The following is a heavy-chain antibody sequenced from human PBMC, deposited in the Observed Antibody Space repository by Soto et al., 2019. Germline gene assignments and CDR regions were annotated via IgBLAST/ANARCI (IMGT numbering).Heavy chain of an antibody. CDR2: ISAYNGDT. J-gene: IGHJ4*02. D-gene: IGHD6-19*01. Sequence: QVQLVQSGAEVKKPGASVKVSCKASGYTFTSYGISWVRQAPGQGLEWMGWISAYNGDTNYVQKLQGRVTMTTDTSTSTAYMELRSLRSDDTAVYYCARESGRKDSGWLAEDYWGQGTLVTVSS. V-gene: IGHV1-18*01. CDR3: ARESGRKDSGWLAEDY. CDR1: GYTFTSYG.